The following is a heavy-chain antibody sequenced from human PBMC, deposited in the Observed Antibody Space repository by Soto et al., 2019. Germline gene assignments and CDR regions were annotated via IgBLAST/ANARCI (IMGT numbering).Heavy chain of an antibody. V-gene: IGHV1-18*01. Sequence: QVQLVQSGAEVKKPGASVKVSCKASGYTFTSYGISWVRQAPGQGREWMGWISAYNGNTNYAQKLQGRVTMTTDTSTSTAYMELRSLRSDDTAVYYCARIAVAGTFGYYGMDVWGQGTTVTVSS. D-gene: IGHD6-19*01. J-gene: IGHJ6*02. CDR1: GYTFTSYG. CDR3: ARIAVAGTFGYYGMDV. CDR2: ISAYNGNT.